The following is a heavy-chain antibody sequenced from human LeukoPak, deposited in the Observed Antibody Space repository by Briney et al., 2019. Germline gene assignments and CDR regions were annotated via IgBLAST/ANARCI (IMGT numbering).Heavy chain of an antibody. V-gene: IGHV3-21*01. CDR3: AREVVVVVAATPEKKYDYYYYYMDV. D-gene: IGHD2-15*01. CDR1: GFTFSSYS. Sequence: PGGSLRLSCAASGFTFSSYSMNWVRQAPGKGLEWVSSISSSSSYIYYADSVKGRFTISRDNAKNSLYLQMNSLRAEDTAVYYCAREVVVVVAATPEKKYDYYYYYMDVWGKGTTVTVSS. J-gene: IGHJ6*03. CDR2: ISSSSSYI.